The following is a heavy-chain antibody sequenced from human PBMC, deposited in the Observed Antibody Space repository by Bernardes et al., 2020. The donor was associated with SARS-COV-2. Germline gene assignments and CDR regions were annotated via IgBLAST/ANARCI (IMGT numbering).Heavy chain of an antibody. CDR2: IYWDDDK. D-gene: IGHD1-1*01. V-gene: IGHV2-70*11. CDR1: GFSLSTSGMS. J-gene: IGHJ6*02. CDR3: AREDQRGHRGGMDV. Sequence: SGPTLVNPTQTLTLTCTFSGFSLSTSGMSVSWIRQPPGKALEWLARIYWDDDKYYSTSLKTRLTITKDTSKNQVVLRMTNMDPVDTATYYCAREDQRGHRGGMDVWGQGTTVTVSS.